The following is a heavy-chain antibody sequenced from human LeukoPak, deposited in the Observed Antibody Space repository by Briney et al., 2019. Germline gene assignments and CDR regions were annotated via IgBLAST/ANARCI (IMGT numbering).Heavy chain of an antibody. CDR1: GGSISTSNYY. CDR3: AREMYSSGWSETLRTSSFDY. D-gene: IGHD6-19*01. J-gene: IGHJ4*02. Sequence: PSETLSLTCTVSGGSISTSNYYWGWIRQPPGKGLEWIGNIFYSGSTYYNPSLKSRVTISVDTSKNQFSLKLSSVTAADTAVYYCAREMYSSGWSETLRTSSFDYWGQGTLVTVSS. CDR2: IFYSGST. V-gene: IGHV4-39*07.